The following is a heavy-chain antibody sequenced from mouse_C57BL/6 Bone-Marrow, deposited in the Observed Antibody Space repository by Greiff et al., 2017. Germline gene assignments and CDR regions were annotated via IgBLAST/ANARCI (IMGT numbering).Heavy chain of an antibody. CDR3: ARPHYGSSPFAY. Sequence: QVQLQQPGAELVRPGTSVKLSCKASGYTFTSYWMHWVKQRPGQGLEWIGVIDPSDSYTNYNQKFKGKATLNVDTSSSTAYMQLSSLTSEDSAVYYCARPHYGSSPFAYWGQGTLVTVSA. CDR1: GYTFTSYW. D-gene: IGHD1-1*01. V-gene: IGHV1-59*01. CDR2: IDPSDSYT. J-gene: IGHJ3*01.